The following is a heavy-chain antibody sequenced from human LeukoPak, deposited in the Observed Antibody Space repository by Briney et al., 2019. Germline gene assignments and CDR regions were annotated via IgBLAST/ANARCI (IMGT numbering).Heavy chain of an antibody. D-gene: IGHD6-19*01. J-gene: IGHJ3*02. CDR1: GGSISSYY. CDR3: ARGGQWLGGFDI. V-gene: IGHV4-59*01. Sequence: SETLSLTCTVSGGSISSYYWSWIRQPPGKGLEWIGYIYYSGSTNYNPSLKSRVTISVDTSKNQFSLKLSSVTAADTAVYYCARGGQWLGGFDIWGQGTMVTVSS. CDR2: IYYSGST.